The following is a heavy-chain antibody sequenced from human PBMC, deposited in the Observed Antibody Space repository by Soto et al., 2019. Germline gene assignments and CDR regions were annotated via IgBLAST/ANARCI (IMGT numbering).Heavy chain of an antibody. V-gene: IGHV3-23*01. D-gene: IGHD6-19*01. CDR2: ISGSGSNT. Sequence: PGGLMRLSYAAFGFMFNNYASNCVIQTTGKGPEWVSTISGSGSNTFYADPVKGRFTISRDNSKNTLYLQMNSLRAEDTARYYCAKPLVGSGWPLFDYWGQGALVTVSS. CDR1: GFMFNNYA. J-gene: IGHJ4*02. CDR3: AKPLVGSGWPLFDY.